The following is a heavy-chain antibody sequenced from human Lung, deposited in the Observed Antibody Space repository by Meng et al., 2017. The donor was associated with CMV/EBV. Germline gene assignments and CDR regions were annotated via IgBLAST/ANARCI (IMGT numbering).Heavy chain of an antibody. CDR1: GFTVSSNY. CDR3: ARNYDILTGPEV. Sequence: LSLTCAASGFTVSSNYMSWVRQAPGKGLEWVSVIYSGGSTYYADSVKGRFTISRDNSKNTLYLQMNSLRAEDTAVYYCARNYDILTGPEVWGQGTTVTFSS. V-gene: IGHV3-66*02. J-gene: IGHJ6*02. CDR2: IYSGGST. D-gene: IGHD3-9*01.